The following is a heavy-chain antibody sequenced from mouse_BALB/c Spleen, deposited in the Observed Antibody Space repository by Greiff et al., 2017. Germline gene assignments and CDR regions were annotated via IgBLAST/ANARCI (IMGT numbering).Heavy chain of an antibody. J-gene: IGHJ4*01. V-gene: IGHV5-6-5*01. CDR3: ARGGVRDYAMDY. D-gene: IGHD2-1*01. CDR2: ISSGGST. CDR1: GFTFSSYA. Sequence: EVQLVESGGGLVKPGGSLKLSCAASGFTFSSYAMSWVRQTPEKRLEWVASISSGGSTYYPDSVKGRFTISRDNARNILYLQMSSLRSEDTAMYYCARGGVRDYAMDYWGQGTSVTVSS.